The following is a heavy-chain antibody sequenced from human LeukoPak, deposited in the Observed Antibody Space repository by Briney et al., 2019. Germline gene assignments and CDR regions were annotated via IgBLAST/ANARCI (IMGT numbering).Heavy chain of an antibody. Sequence: GGSLRLSCAASGFTFSSYAMSWVRQAPGKGLEWVSSISSSSSYIYYADSVKGRFTISRDNAKNSLFLQMNSLRAEDTAVYYCVRTTYSGNSSKRDYWYFDVWGRGTLVTVSS. J-gene: IGHJ2*01. CDR3: VRTTYSGNSSKRDYWYFDV. CDR1: GFTFSSYA. CDR2: ISSSSSYI. V-gene: IGHV3-21*01. D-gene: IGHD1-26*01.